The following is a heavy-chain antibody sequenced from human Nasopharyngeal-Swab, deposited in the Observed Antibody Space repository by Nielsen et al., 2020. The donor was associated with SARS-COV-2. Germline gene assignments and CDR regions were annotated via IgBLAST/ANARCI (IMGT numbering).Heavy chain of an antibody. CDR2: IYYSGST. D-gene: IGHD3-22*01. CDR3: ARLTYYYDSSGYTDTHPDY. J-gene: IGHJ4*02. V-gene: IGHV4-59*08. Sequence: WNRQPPGKGLEWIGYIYYSGSTNYNPSLKSRVTISVDTSKNQFSLKLSSVTAADTAVYYCARLTYYYDSSGYTDTHPDYWGQGTLVTVSS.